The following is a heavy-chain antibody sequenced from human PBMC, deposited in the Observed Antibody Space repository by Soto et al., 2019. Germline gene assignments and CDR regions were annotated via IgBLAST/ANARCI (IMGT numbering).Heavy chain of an antibody. CDR3: ARDYPYSGSYGAFDI. Sequence: PSETLSLTCTVSGGSISSSYWSWIRQPPGKGLEWIGYIYDSGSTYYNSSLKSRVTISVDTSKNQFSLKLSSVTAADTAVYYCARDYPYSGSYGAFDIWGQGTMVT. CDR2: IYDSGST. V-gene: IGHV4-59*12. D-gene: IGHD1-26*01. CDR1: GGSISSSY. J-gene: IGHJ3*02.